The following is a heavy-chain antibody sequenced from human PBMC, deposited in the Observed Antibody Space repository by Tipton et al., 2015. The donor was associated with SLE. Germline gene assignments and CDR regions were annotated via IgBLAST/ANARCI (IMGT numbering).Heavy chain of an antibody. Sequence: LRLSCAVSGYPISSGYYWGWIRQPPGKGLEWIGSIYHSGSTYYNPSLKSRVTMSLDTSKNQVSLKLSSVTAADTALYYCARVQRLPRSFDLWGRGTLVTVSS. CDR1: GYPISSGYY. J-gene: IGHJ2*01. V-gene: IGHV4-38-2*01. CDR2: IYHSGST. D-gene: IGHD1-1*01. CDR3: ARVQRLPRSFDL.